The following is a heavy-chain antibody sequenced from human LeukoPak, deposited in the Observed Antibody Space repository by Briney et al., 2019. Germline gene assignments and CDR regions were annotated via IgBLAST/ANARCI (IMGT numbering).Heavy chain of an antibody. V-gene: IGHV3-23*01. CDR3: AKDMDPITMIVSALGA. CDR2: ISGSGGST. CDR1: GFTFSSYA. J-gene: IGHJ5*02. D-gene: IGHD3-22*01. Sequence: GGSLRLSCAASGFTFSSYAMGWVRQAPGKGLEWVSAISGSGGSTYYADSVKGRFTISRDNSKNTLYLQMNSLRAEDTAVYYCAKDMDPITMIVSALGAWGQGTLVTVSS.